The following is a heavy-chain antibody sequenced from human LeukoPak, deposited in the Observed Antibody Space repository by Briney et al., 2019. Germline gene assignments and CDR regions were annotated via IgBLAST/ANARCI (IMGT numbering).Heavy chain of an antibody. D-gene: IGHD5-18*01. CDR2: IYHSGST. J-gene: IGHJ4*02. V-gene: IGHV4-4*02. CDR1: GGSISSSNW. CDR3: ARYSYPYYFDY. Sequence: SETLSLTCAVSGGSISSSNWWSWVRQPPGKGLEWIGEIYHSGSTNYNPSLKSQVTISVDKSKNQFSLKLSSVTAADTAVYYCARYSYPYYFDYWGQGTLVTVSS.